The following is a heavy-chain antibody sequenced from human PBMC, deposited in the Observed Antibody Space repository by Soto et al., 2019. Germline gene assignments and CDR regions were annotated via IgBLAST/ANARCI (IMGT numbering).Heavy chain of an antibody. Sequence: GGSLRLSCAASGFTFSSSAMSWVRQAPGKGLEWVSAISGNGANTYYADSVKGRFTISRDNSKNTLYLEMNSLRAEDTAVYYCAKEAGTRGGGDFDIWGQGTMVTVSS. V-gene: IGHV3-23*01. J-gene: IGHJ3*02. CDR1: GFTFSSSA. D-gene: IGHD1-7*01. CDR2: ISGNGANT. CDR3: AKEAGTRGGGDFDI.